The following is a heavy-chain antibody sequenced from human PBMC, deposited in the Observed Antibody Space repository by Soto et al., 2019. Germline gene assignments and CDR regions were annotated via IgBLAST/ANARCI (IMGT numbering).Heavy chain of an antibody. D-gene: IGHD6-19*01. CDR1: GFTFSSYS. J-gene: IGHJ4*02. CDR3: ARDQGIAVAGSFDY. CDR2: ISSSSSYI. V-gene: IGHV3-21*01. Sequence: GVSLRLSCAASGFTFSSYSMNWVRQAPGKGLEWVSSISSSSSYIYYADSVKGRFTISRDNAKNSLYLQMNSLRAEDTAVYYCARDQGIAVAGSFDYWGQGTLVTVSS.